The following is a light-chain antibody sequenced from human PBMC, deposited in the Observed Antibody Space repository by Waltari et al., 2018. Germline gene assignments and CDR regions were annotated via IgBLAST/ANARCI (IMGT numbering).Light chain of an antibody. V-gene: IGKV3-11*01. Sequence: EIVLTQSPATLSLSPGESVTLSCRVSQSVSSYLAWYQQKPGQAPRLLMYDASNRSTGIPARFSGSVSGTDFTLTISSLEPEDFAVYYCQQRGNWPPYTFGQGTKLEIK. CDR3: QQRGNWPPYT. J-gene: IGKJ2*01. CDR1: QSVSSY. CDR2: DAS.